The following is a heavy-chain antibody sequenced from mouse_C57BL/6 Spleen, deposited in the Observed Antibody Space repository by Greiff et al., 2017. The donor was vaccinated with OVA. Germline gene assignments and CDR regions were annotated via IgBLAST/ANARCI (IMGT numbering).Heavy chain of an antibody. Sequence: QVQLQQPGAELVKPGVSVKLSCKASGYTFTSYWMHWVKQRPGRGLEWIGRIDPNSGGTKYNEKFKSKATLTVDKPSSTAYMQLSSLTSEDSAVYYCARGITTVVVDWYFDVWGTGTTVTVSS. J-gene: IGHJ1*03. D-gene: IGHD1-1*01. CDR1: GYTFTSYW. CDR2: IDPNSGGT. CDR3: ARGITTVVVDWYFDV. V-gene: IGHV1-72*01.